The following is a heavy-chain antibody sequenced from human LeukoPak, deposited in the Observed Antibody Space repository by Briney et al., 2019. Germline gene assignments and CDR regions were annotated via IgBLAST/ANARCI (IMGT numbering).Heavy chain of an antibody. CDR1: GLTFSSYA. CDR2: ISGIGVST. Sequence: GGSLRLSCAASGLTFSSYAMSWVRQAPGKGLDWVSAISGIGVSTYYAASVKGRFTISRDNSKNTLYLQMNSLRAEDTAVYYCAKDPEGIVVVITFDYWGQGTLVTVSS. V-gene: IGHV3-23*01. J-gene: IGHJ4*02. D-gene: IGHD3-22*01. CDR3: AKDPEGIVVVITFDY.